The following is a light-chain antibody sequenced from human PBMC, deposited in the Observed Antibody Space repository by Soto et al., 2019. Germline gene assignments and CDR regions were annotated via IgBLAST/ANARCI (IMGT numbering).Light chain of an antibody. J-gene: IGLJ1*01. Sequence: QLVLTQPPSASGTPGQRVTISCSGSNSNIGSQSVHWYQQLPGTAPKLLIDSNNERPSGVPDRFSGSKSGTSASLTISGLQSEDEADYYCAAWDGSLNGYFFGTGTKLTVL. CDR3: AAWDGSLNGYF. V-gene: IGLV1-44*01. CDR1: NSNIGSQS. CDR2: SNN.